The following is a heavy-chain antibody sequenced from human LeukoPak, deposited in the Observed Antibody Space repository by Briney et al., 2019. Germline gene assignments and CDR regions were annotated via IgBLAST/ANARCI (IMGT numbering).Heavy chain of an antibody. J-gene: IGHJ4*02. CDR2: IYYSGST. CDR3: ARARDYYDSTFDY. Sequence: SETLSLTCTVSGGSISSYYWSWIRQPPGKGLEWIGYIYYSGSTNYNPSLKSRVTISVDTSKNQFSLKLSSVTAADTAVYYCARARDYYDSTFDYWGQGTLVTVSS. V-gene: IGHV4-59*01. CDR1: GGSISSYY. D-gene: IGHD3-22*01.